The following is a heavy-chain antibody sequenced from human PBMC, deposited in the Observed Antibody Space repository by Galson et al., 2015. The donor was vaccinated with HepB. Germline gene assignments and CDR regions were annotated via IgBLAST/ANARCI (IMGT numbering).Heavy chain of an antibody. J-gene: IGHJ4*02. D-gene: IGHD4-17*01. CDR2: INPNSGGT. CDR1: GYTFTDYY. V-gene: IGHV1-2*02. Sequence: SVKVSCKASGYTFTDYYMHWVRQAPGQGLEWMGWINPNSGGTNYAQKFQGRVTMTRDTSISTAYMELSRLRSDDTAVYYCARNDYGDYVGSPPDYWGQGTLVTVSS. CDR3: ARNDYGDYVGSPPDY.